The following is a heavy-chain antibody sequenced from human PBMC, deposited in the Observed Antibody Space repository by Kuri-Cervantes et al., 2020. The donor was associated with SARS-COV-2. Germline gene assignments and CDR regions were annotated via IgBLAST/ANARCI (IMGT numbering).Heavy chain of an antibody. CDR2: ISSSGTYI. Sequence: GESLKISCAVSGFYFGDYYMSWIRQAPGKGLEWISFISSSGTYINYADSVKGRFTISRDGAKNSLYLQMHSLRADDTAVYYCAKDLRLLWFGELLYWGQGTLVTVSS. CDR3: AKDLRLLWFGELLY. D-gene: IGHD3-10*01. V-gene: IGHV3-11*06. CDR1: GFYFGDYY. J-gene: IGHJ4*02.